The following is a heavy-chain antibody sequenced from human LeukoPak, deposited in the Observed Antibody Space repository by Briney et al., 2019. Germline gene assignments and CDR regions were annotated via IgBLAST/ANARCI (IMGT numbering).Heavy chain of an antibody. J-gene: IGHJ4*02. CDR2: ISSSSSYI. V-gene: IGHV3-21*01. CDR1: GFTFSSYS. CDR3: ARDRDGYNFLGFYY. Sequence: GGSLRLSCAASGFTFSSYSMNWVRQAPGKGLEWVSSISSSSSYIYYADSVKGRFTISRDNAKNSLYLQMNSLRAGDTAVYYCARDRDGYNFLGFYYWGQGTLVTVSS. D-gene: IGHD5-24*01.